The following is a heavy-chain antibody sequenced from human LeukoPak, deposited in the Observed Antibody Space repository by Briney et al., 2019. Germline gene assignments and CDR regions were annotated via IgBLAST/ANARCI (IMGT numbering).Heavy chain of an antibody. CDR2: ISGSGEST. V-gene: IGHV3-23*01. CDR3: AKDSATYGRFDY. J-gene: IGHJ4*02. CDR1: GFTFSNYG. Sequence: PGGSLRLSCAASGFTFSNYGMSWVRQAPGRGLEWVSTISGSGESTYYADSVKGRLTISRDNSKNTVYLQLNSLRAEDTAVYFCAKDSATYGRFDYWGQGTLVTVSS. D-gene: IGHD3-10*01.